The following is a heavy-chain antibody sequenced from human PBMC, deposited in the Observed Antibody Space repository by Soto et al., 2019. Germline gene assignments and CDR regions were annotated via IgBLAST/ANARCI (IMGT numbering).Heavy chain of an antibody. CDR3: SGGAGEAF. D-gene: IGHD1-26*01. CDR1: EFTVRRDL. V-gene: IGHV3-7*04. Sequence: EVHLVESGGGLVQPGGSLRLSCAISEFTVRRDLMNWVRQAPGKGLEWVAHINHDGSEKYYVDSVKGRFTISRDNAKNSLYLHMSGLRARETAMYYCSGGAGEAFWGQGTRVTVSS. CDR2: INHDGSEK. J-gene: IGHJ4*02.